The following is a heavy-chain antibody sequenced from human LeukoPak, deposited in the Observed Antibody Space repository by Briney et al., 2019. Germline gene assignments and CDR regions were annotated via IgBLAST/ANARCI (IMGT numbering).Heavy chain of an antibody. CDR2: IYYSGST. CDR1: GGSISSGDYY. CDR3: AREEAAPYYFDY. Sequence: PSETLSLTCTVSGGSISSGDYYWSWIRQPPGKGLEWIGYIYYSGSTYYNPSLKSRVTISVDTSKNQFSLKLSSVTAADTAAYYCAREEAAPYYFDYWGQGTLVTVSS. D-gene: IGHD6-6*01. J-gene: IGHJ4*02. V-gene: IGHV4-30-4*01.